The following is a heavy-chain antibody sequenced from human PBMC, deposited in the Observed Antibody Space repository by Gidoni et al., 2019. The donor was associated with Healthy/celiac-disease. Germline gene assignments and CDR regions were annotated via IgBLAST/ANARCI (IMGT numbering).Heavy chain of an antibody. CDR3: ARVHYYGSGSYYIVHAFDI. J-gene: IGHJ3*02. Sequence: QVQLQESGPGLVKPSQTLSLTCTVSGGSISSGSYYWSWIRQPAGKGLEWIGRIYTSGSTNYNPSLKSRVTISVDTSKNQFSLKLSSVTAADTAVYYCARVHYYGSGSYYIVHAFDIWGQGTMVTVSS. D-gene: IGHD3-10*01. CDR1: GGSISSGSYY. V-gene: IGHV4-61*02. CDR2: IYTSGST.